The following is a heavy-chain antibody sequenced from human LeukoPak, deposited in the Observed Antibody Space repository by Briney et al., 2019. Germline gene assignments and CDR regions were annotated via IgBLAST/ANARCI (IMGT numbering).Heavy chain of an antibody. V-gene: IGHV4-34*01. CDR3: AREYSRWWFDP. Sequence: SETLSLTCAVYGGSFSGYYWSWIRQPPGKGLEWTGEINHSGSTNYNPSLKSRVTISVDTSKNQFSLKLSSVTAADTAVYYCAREYSRWWFDPWGQGTLVTVSS. J-gene: IGHJ5*02. CDR2: INHSGST. D-gene: IGHD4-11*01. CDR1: GGSFSGYY.